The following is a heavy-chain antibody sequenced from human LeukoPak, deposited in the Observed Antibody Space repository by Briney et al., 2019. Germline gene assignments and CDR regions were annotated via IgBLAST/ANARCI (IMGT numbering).Heavy chain of an antibody. CDR3: ARVGPGNGFDI. J-gene: IGHJ3*02. CDR2: ISTYNGNT. Sequence: ASVKVSCEASGYTFTNYGISWVRQAPGQGLELLGWISTYNGNTKYVQKFQGRVTMTTDRSTSTAYMELRSLRSDDTAVYYCARVGPGNGFDIWGQRTMVTVSS. CDR1: GYTFTNYG. V-gene: IGHV1-18*01.